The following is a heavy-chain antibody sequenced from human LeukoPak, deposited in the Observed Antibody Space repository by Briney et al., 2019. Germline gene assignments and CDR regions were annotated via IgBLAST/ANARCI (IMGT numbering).Heavy chain of an antibody. CDR1: GFTFSSYG. J-gene: IGHJ4*02. V-gene: IGHV3-30*18. D-gene: IGHD3-10*01. CDR3: AKSLWGGFDY. CDR2: ISYDGSNK. Sequence: PGRSLRLSCAASGFTFSSYGMHWVRQAPGKGLEWVAVISYDGSNKYYADSVKGRFTISRDNSKNTLYLQMNSLRAEDTAVYYCAKSLWGGFDYWGQGTLVAVSS.